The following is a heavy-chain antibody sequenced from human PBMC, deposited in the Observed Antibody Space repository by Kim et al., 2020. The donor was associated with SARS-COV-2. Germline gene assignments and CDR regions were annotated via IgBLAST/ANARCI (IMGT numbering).Heavy chain of an antibody. CDR2: ISGSGGST. Sequence: GGSLRLSCAASGFTFSNYAMSWVRQAPGKGLEWVSAISGSGGSTYYADSVKGRFTISRDNSKNTLYLQMNSLRGEDTAVYYCARPMMVRGVIISYYYHAMDGWGQGTTVTVSS. J-gene: IGHJ6*02. CDR3: ARPMMVRGVIISYYYHAMDG. V-gene: IGHV3-23*01. CDR1: GFTFSNYA. D-gene: IGHD3-10*01.